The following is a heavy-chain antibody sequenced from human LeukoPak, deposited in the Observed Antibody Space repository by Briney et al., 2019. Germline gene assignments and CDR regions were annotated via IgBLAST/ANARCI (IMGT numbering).Heavy chain of an antibody. Sequence: SQTLSLTCAISGDSVSSNSAAWNWIRPSPSRGLEWLGRTYYRSKWYNDYAVSLKGRITINPDTSKNQFSLQLNSVTPEDTAVYYCARAPSWGYYYFDLWGRGTLVTVSS. V-gene: IGHV6-1*01. CDR3: ARAPSWGYYYFDL. CDR1: GDSVSSNSAA. J-gene: IGHJ2*01. CDR2: TYYRSKWYN. D-gene: IGHD2-2*01.